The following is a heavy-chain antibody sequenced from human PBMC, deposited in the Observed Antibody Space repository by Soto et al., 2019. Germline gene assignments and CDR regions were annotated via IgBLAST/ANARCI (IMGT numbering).Heavy chain of an antibody. D-gene: IGHD2-15*01. CDR3: ARGGRGAFDL. Sequence: EVRLVESEGGLVQPGGSLSLSCAASGFTFSYYWMHWVRQAPGQGLLWVSRIHSDGSSTTYADSVKGRFTISRDNAKNSVSLQMNSLRVEDTGVYFCARGGRGAFDLWGQGTVVTVSS. V-gene: IGHV3-74*01. J-gene: IGHJ3*01. CDR2: IHSDGSST. CDR1: GFTFSYYW.